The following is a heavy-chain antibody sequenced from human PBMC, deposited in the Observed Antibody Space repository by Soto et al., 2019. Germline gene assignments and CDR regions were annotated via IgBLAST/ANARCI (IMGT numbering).Heavy chain of an antibody. V-gene: IGHV3-30-3*01. D-gene: IGHD6-19*01. J-gene: IGHJ4*02. CDR2: ISYDGSKQ. CDR3: ARVYRTGWTFDY. Sequence: QVQVVESGGGVVQPGRSLRLSCAASGFTFSSYAMHWVRQAPGKGLEWVAVISYDGSKQYYAESVKGRFTISRDSSRNTLFLQMNSLSSEDTALYYCARVYRTGWTFDYWGQGTLVTVSS. CDR1: GFTFSSYA.